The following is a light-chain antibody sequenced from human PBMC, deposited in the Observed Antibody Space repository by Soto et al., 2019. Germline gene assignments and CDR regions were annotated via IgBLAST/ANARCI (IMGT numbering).Light chain of an antibody. CDR2: GNS. J-gene: IGLJ2*01. CDR1: SSNSGAGYD. V-gene: IGLV1-40*01. Sequence: QSVLTQPPSVSGAPGQRVSISCTGSSSNSGAGYDVHWYQQLPGTAPKLLIYGNSNRPSGVPDRFSGSKSGTSASLAITGLQAEDEADYYCQSYDISLSLVFGGGTKLTVL. CDR3: QSYDISLSLV.